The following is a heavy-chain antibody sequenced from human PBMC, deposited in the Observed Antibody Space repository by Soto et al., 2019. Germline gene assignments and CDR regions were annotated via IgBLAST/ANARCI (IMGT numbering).Heavy chain of an antibody. CDR2: INHSGST. D-gene: IGHD3-3*01. J-gene: IGHJ5*02. CDR3: ARGRGYDCWSGYLQFDP. Sequence: PSETLCLTCAVYGGSFSGYYWSWIRQPPGKGLEWIGEINHSGSTNYNPSLKSRVTISVDTSKNQFSLKLSSVTAADTAVYYCARGRGYDCWSGYLQFDPWGQGTLVTVSS. CDR1: GGSFSGYY. V-gene: IGHV4-34*01.